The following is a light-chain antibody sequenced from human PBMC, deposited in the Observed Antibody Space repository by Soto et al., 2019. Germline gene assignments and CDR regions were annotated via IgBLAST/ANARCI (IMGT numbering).Light chain of an antibody. V-gene: IGKV3-15*01. CDR2: GAS. CDR3: QQYNKWPPLT. Sequence: EIVMTQSPATLSVSPGERATLSCRASRSVSSNLAWYQQRPGQAPRLLIYGASTRATGIPARFSGGGSGTEFTLTISSLRSEDFAVYYCQQYNKWPPLTFGGGTKVEIK. CDR1: RSVSSN. J-gene: IGKJ4*01.